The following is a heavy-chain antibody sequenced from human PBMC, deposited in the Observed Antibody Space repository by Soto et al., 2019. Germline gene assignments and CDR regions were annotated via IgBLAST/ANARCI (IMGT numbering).Heavy chain of an antibody. J-gene: IGHJ3*02. CDR1: GFTFSSYA. CDR3: AKTSDAFDI. CDR2: ISGSGGST. Sequence: GESLKISCAASGFTFSSYAMSWVRQAPGKGLEWVSAISGSGGSTYYADSVKGRFTISRDNSKNTLYLQMNSLRAEDTAVYYCAKTSDAFDIWGQGTMVTVSS. V-gene: IGHV3-23*01.